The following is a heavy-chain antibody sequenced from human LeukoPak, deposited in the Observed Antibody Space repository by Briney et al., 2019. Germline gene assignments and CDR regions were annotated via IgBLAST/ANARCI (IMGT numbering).Heavy chain of an antibody. J-gene: IGHJ6*02. D-gene: IGHD4-17*01. Sequence: GASVKVSCKASGFTFTSSAMQWVRQARGQRLEWIGWNVVGSGNTNYAQKFQERVTITRDMSTSTAYMELSSLRSEDTAVYYCAAPLPYYGDYSRQVEYYYYYGMDVWGQGTTVTVSS. V-gene: IGHV1-58*02. CDR3: AAPLPYYGDYSRQVEYYYYYGMDV. CDR2: NVVGSGNT. CDR1: GFTFTSSA.